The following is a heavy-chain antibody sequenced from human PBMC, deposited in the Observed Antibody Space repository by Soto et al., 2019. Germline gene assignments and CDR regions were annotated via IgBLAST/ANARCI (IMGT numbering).Heavy chain of an antibody. CDR3: ARGPSGWYGFDY. CDR2: INSDGSTT. D-gene: IGHD6-19*01. Sequence: EVQLVESGGGLVQPGGSLRLSCADSGFIISSNWMHWVRQAPGKGLVWVSRINSDGSTTSYADSVKGRFTNSRDNAKNTLYLQMNSLRAEDSAVYYCARGPSGWYGFDYWGQGTLVTVSS. CDR1: GFIISSNW. J-gene: IGHJ4*02. V-gene: IGHV3-74*01.